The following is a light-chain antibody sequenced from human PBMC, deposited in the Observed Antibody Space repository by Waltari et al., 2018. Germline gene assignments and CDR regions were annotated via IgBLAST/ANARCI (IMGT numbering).Light chain of an antibody. Sequence: QSVLTQPPSVSGTPGQGVTIPCSGSSSNIGTNYVYWYQQPPRTAPNLLIFRNDQRPSGVPDRFSASKSGTSASLAISGLRSEDEADYYCAAWDDGLSGPVFGGGTKLTVL. CDR3: AAWDDGLSGPV. V-gene: IGLV1-47*01. CDR1: SSNIGTNY. J-gene: IGLJ3*02. CDR2: RND.